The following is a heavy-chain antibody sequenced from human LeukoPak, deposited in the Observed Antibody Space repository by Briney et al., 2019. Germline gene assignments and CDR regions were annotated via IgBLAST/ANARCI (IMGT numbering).Heavy chain of an antibody. V-gene: IGHV3-30*02. CDR3: ARALRRYCSSTSCSYYFDY. D-gene: IGHD2-2*01. Sequence: GSLRLSCAASGFTFSSYGMHWVRQAPGKGLEWVAFIRYDGSNKYYADSVKGRFTISRDNSKNTLYLQMNSLRAEDTAVYYCARALRRYCSSTSCSYYFDYWGQGTLVTVSS. CDR1: GFTFSSYG. J-gene: IGHJ4*02. CDR2: IRYDGSNK.